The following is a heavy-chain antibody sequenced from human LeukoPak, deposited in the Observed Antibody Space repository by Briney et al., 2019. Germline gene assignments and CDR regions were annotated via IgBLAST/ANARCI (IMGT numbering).Heavy chain of an antibody. D-gene: IGHD3-10*01. CDR2: ISAYNGNT. CDR1: GYTFTGYY. CDR3: ARNVLLWFGELFVVDYYYYMDV. J-gene: IGHJ6*03. V-gene: IGHV1-18*04. Sequence: ASVKVSCKASGYTFTGYYMHWVRQAPGQGLEWMGWISAYNGNTNYAQKLQGRVTMTTDTSTSTAYMELRSLRSDDTAVYYCARNVLLWFGELFVVDYYYYMDVWGKGTTVTISS.